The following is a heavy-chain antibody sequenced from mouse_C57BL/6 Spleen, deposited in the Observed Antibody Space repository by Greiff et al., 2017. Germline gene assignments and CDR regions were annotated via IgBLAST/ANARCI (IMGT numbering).Heavy chain of an antibody. Sequence: QVQLQQPGAELVRPGSSVKLSCKASGYTFTSYWMDWVKQRPGQGLEWIGNIYPSDSETHYNQKFKDKATLTVDKSSSTAYMQLSSLTSEDSAVYYCARGRFGSRYAMDYWGQGTSVTVSS. J-gene: IGHJ4*01. CDR3: ARGRFGSRYAMDY. CDR1: GYTFTSYW. D-gene: IGHD1-1*01. V-gene: IGHV1-61*01. CDR2: IYPSDSET.